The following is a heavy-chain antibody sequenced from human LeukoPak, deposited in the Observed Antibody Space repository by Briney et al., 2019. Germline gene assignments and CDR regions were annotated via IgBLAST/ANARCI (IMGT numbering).Heavy chain of an antibody. CDR1: GFTFSSYS. J-gene: IGHJ4*02. CDR3: ARVSSGIWWNFDY. Sequence: GGSLRLSCAASGFTFSSYSMNWVRQAPGKGLEWVSYISSSSSTIYYADSVKGRFTISRDNAKNSLYLQMNSLRAEDTAVYYCARVSSGIWWNFDYWSQGTLVTVSS. D-gene: IGHD3-10*01. V-gene: IGHV3-48*01. CDR2: ISSSSSTI.